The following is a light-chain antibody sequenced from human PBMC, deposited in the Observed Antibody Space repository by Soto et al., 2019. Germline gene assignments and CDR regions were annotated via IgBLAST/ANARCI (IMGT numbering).Light chain of an antibody. CDR2: DAS. V-gene: IGKV3-11*01. CDR1: QSVSSY. J-gene: IGKJ4*01. Sequence: EIVLTQSPATLSLSPGERATLSCRASQSVSSYLTWYQQKPGQAPRLLIYDASNRATGIPARFSGSESGTDFTHTISSLEPEDFTVYYCQQRSIPLTFGGGTKVEIK. CDR3: QQRSIPLT.